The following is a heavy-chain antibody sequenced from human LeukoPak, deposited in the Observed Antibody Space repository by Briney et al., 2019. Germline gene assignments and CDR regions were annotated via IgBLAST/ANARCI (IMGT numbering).Heavy chain of an antibody. V-gene: IGHV3-30*18. CDR2: ISYDGNNK. Sequence: GGSLRLSCAASGFTFSSYGMHWVRKAPGKGLEWVAVISYDGNNKYYADSVKGRFTISRDNSKNTLSLQMNSLRAEDTAMYYCAKVDDSYGGGMDVWGQGTTVTVSS. D-gene: IGHD5-18*01. CDR1: GFTFSSYG. J-gene: IGHJ6*02. CDR3: AKVDDSYGGGMDV.